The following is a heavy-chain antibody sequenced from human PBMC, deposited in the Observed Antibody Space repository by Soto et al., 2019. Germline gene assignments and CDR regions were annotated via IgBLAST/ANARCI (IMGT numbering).Heavy chain of an antibody. CDR1: GGSFSGYY. V-gene: IGHV4-34*01. CDR2: INHSGST. Sequence: TLSLNCAVCGGSFSGYYWIWIRQPPGKGLEWIGEINHSGSTNYNPSLKSRVTISVDTSKNQFSLKLSSVTAADTAVYYCARGDEFSTTDPWGHGTVVTVS. J-gene: IGHJ5*02. CDR3: ARGDEFSTTDP. D-gene: IGHD3-10*01.